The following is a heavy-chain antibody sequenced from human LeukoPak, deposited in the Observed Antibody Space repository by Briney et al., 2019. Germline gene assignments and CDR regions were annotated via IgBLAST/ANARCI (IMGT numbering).Heavy chain of an antibody. D-gene: IGHD5-12*01. CDR1: GGTFSSYA. J-gene: IGHJ4*02. V-gene: IGHV1-69*05. CDR3: ASVVATSGSYYFDY. CDR2: TIPIFGTA. Sequence: GASVKVSCKASGGTFSSYAISWVRQAPGQGLEWMGGTIPIFGTANYAQKFQGRVTITTDESTSTAYMELSSLRSEDTAVYYCASVVATSGSYYFDYWGQGTLVTVSS.